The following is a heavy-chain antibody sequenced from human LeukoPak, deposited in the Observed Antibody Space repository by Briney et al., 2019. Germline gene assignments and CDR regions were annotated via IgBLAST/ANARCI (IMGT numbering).Heavy chain of an antibody. J-gene: IGHJ3*02. CDR1: GYSFTSYW. CDR2: IYPGDSDN. Sequence: GESLKISCKGSGYSFTSYWIGWVRQMPGKGLEWMGIIYPGDSDNRYSPSFQGQVTISADKSISTAYLQWSSLKASDTSMYYCARHPSGYYGSGSYYTPPPRPSDAFDIWGQGTMVTFSS. D-gene: IGHD3-10*01. V-gene: IGHV5-51*01. CDR3: ARHPSGYYGSGSYYTPPPRPSDAFDI.